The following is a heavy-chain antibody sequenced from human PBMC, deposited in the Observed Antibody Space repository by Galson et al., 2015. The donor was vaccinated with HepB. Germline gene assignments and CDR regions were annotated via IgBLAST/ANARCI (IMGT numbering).Heavy chain of an antibody. CDR2: IRNKTDGGTT. D-gene: IGHD6-13*01. V-gene: IGHV3-15*01. J-gene: IGHJ4*02. CDR3: TTVGIALPNTDH. CDR1: GFTVTNAW. Sequence: SLRLSCAASGFTVTNAWMSWVRQAPGKGLEWVGRIRNKTDGGTTDSGAAVRGRITISRDDTQNTLYLQINNLKTEDTAVYYCTTVGIALPNTDHWGQGTGVTVSS.